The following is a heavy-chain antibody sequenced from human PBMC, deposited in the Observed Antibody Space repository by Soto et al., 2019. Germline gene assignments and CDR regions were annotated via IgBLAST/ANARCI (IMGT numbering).Heavy chain of an antibody. CDR1: GFTFSDYY. V-gene: IGHV3-11*01. D-gene: IGHD4-17*01. J-gene: IGHJ6*03. CDR2: ISSSGSTI. Sequence: SGGSLRLSCAASGFTFSDYYMSWIRQAPGKGLEWVSYISSSGSTIYYADSVKGRFTISRDNAKNSLYLQMNSLRAEDTAVYYCARDRADDYGDYYYYMDVWGKGTTVTVSS. CDR3: ARDRADDYGDYYYYMDV.